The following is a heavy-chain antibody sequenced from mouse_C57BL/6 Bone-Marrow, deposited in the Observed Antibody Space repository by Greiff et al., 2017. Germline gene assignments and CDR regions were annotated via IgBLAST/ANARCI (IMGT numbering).Heavy chain of an antibody. Sequence: QVQLQQPGAELVKPGASVKLSCKASGYTFTSYWMHWVKQRPGQGLEWIGMIHPNSGSTNYNEKFKSKATLTVDKSSSTAYMQLSSLTSEDSAVYFCARGIYYYGSSYGYYAMDYWGQGTSVTVSS. CDR2: IHPNSGST. CDR1: GYTFTSYW. V-gene: IGHV1-64*01. J-gene: IGHJ4*01. D-gene: IGHD1-1*01. CDR3: ARGIYYYGSSYGYYAMDY.